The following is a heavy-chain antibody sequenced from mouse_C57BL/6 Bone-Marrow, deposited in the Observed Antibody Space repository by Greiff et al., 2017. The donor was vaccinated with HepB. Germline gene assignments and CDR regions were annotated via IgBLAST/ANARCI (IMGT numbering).Heavy chain of an antibody. V-gene: IGHV1-59*01. Sequence: QVQLQQPGAELVRPGTSVKLSCKASGYTFTSYWMHWVKQRPGQGLEWIGVIDPSDSYTNYNQKFKGKATLTVDTSSSTAYMHLSSLTSEDSAVYYCARSTTTVAGDYWGQGTTLTVSS. CDR1: GYTFTSYW. CDR2: IDPSDSYT. D-gene: IGHD1-1*01. J-gene: IGHJ2*01. CDR3: ARSTTTVAGDY.